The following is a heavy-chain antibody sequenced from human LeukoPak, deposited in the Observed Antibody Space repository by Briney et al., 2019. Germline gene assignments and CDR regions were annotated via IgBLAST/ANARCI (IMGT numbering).Heavy chain of an antibody. CDR2: IIPIFGIA. CDR3: ARVAVAVAGRGFDY. CDR1: AGTFSSYA. Sequence: ASVKLSCKASAGTFSSYAISWVRQAPGQGLEWMGRIIPIFGIANSAQKFQGRVTITADKYTSTAYRELSSLRSEDTAVYYCARVAVAVAGRGFDYWGQGTLVTVAS. D-gene: IGHD6-19*01. J-gene: IGHJ4*02. V-gene: IGHV1-69*04.